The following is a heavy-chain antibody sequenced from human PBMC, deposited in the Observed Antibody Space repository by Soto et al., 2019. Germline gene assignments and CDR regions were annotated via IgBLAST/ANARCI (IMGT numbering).Heavy chain of an antibody. CDR3: ARVTIFGVVIMPQPPDY. CDR2: IYYSGST. D-gene: IGHD3-3*01. CDR1: GGSISSGDYY. V-gene: IGHV4-30-4*01. J-gene: IGHJ4*02. Sequence: SETLSLTCTVSGGSISSGDYYWSWIRQPPGKGLEWIGYIYYSGSTYYNPSLKSRVTISVDTSKNQFSLKLSSVTAADTAVYYCARVTIFGVVIMPQPPDYWGQGTLVTVSS.